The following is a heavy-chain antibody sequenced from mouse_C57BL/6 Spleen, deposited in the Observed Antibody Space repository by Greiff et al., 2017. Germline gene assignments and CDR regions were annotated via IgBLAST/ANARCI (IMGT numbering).Heavy chain of an antibody. CDR2: INPSNGGT. CDR1: GYTFTSYW. J-gene: IGHJ1*03. Sequence: QVQLQQPRTELVKPGASVKLSCKASGYTFTSYWMHWVKQRPGQGLEWIGNINPSNGGTNYNEKFKSKATLTVDKSSSTAYMQLSSLTSEDSAVYYCASPGTTVVARYWYFDVWGTGTTVTVSS. CDR3: ASPGTTVVARYWYFDV. D-gene: IGHD1-1*01. V-gene: IGHV1-53*01.